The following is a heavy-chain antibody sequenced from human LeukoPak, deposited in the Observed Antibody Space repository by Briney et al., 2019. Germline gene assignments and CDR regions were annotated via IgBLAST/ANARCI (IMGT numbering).Heavy chain of an antibody. V-gene: IGHV3-53*01. CDR1: GFTVSSYS. CDR3: ARVPRDYVWGSYRYNWFDR. Sequence: PGGSLRLSCTVSGFTVSSYSMSWVRQAPGKGLEWVAFIYSDNTHYSDSVKGRFTIFRDNSKNTLYLQMNSLRAEATAVYYCARVPRDYVWGSYRYNWFDRWGQGALVTVSS. J-gene: IGHJ5*02. D-gene: IGHD3-16*02. CDR2: IYSDNT.